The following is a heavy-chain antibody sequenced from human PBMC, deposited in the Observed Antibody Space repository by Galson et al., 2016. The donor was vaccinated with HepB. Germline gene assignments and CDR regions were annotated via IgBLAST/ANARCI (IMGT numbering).Heavy chain of an antibody. D-gene: IGHD2-15*01. CDR3: ARVQVPRIHCSGVNCNPEYYVDY. CDR2: ISHSGRT. Sequence: SETLSLTCAVYGGSLSGYYGSWIRQPPGKGLEWIGEISHSGRTNYSPSLKSRVIVSVDTSKNQFSLKLSSLTAADTAVYYCARVQVPRIHCSGVNCNPEYYVDYWGQGTLVTVSS. J-gene: IGHJ4*02. V-gene: IGHV4-34*01. CDR1: GGSLSGYY.